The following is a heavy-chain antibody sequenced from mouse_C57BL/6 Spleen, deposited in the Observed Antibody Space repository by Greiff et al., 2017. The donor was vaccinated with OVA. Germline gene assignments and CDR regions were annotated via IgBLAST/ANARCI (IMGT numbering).Heavy chain of an antibody. Sequence: QVHVKQPGAELVKPGASVKMSCKASGYTFTSYWITWVKQRPGQGLEWIGDIYPGSGSTNYNEKFKSKATLTVDTSSSTAYMQLSSLTSEDSAVYYCAREVSSPTYYFDYWGQGTTLTVSS. CDR3: AREVSSPTYYFDY. CDR2: IYPGSGST. CDR1: GYTFTSYW. D-gene: IGHD1-1*01. J-gene: IGHJ2*01. V-gene: IGHV1-55*01.